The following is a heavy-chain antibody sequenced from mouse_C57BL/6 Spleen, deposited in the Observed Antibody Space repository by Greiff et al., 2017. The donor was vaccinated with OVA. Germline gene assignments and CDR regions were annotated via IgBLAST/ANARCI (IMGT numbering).Heavy chain of an antibody. V-gene: IGHV1-52*01. CDR1: GYTFTSYW. Sequence: QVQLQQSGAELVRPGSSVKLSCKASGYTFTSYWMHWVKQRPIQGLEWIGNIDPSDSETHYNQKFKDKATLTVDKSSSTAYMQLSSLTSEDSAVYYCARDYYYGSSYEFAYWGQGTLVTVSA. CDR2: IDPSDSET. CDR3: ARDYYYGSSYEFAY. J-gene: IGHJ3*01. D-gene: IGHD1-1*01.